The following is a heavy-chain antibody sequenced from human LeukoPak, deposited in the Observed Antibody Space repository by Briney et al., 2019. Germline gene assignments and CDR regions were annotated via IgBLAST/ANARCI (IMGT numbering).Heavy chain of an antibody. D-gene: IGHD3-10*01. J-gene: IGHJ4*02. Sequence: GGSLRLSCAASGFTFSSYAMSWVRQAPGKGLVGVSAISGSGGSTYYADSVKGRVTISRDNSKNTLYLQMNSLRAEDTAVYYCAKDVWFGGDWGQGTLVTVSS. CDR3: AKDVWFGGD. CDR1: GFTFSSYA. CDR2: ISGSGGST. V-gene: IGHV3-23*01.